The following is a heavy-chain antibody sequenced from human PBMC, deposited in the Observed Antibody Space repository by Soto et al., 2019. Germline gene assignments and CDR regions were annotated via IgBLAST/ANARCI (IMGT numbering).Heavy chain of an antibody. CDR3: ARGTGVVPAAMEGAYWFDP. V-gene: IGHV4-34*01. D-gene: IGHD2-2*01. CDR2: INHSGST. CDR1: GGSFSGYY. Sequence: PSETLSLTCAVYGGSFSGYYWSWIRQPPGKGLEWIGEINHSGSTNYNPSLKSRVTISVDTSKNQFSLKLSSVTAADTAVYYCARGTGVVPAAMEGAYWFDPWGQGTLVTVSS. J-gene: IGHJ5*02.